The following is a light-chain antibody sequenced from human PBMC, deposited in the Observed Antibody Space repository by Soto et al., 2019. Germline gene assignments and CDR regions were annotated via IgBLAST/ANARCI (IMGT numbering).Light chain of an antibody. Sequence: VLTQSPGTLSLSLGERATLSCRASQSVTGRYLAWYQQKPGQAPRLLIYGASSRASGIPDRFSGSGSGTDFTLTISRLDPEDFAVYYCQQYGDSLTFGGGTKVEIK. CDR1: QSVTGRY. V-gene: IGKV3-20*01. J-gene: IGKJ4*01. CDR3: QQYGDSLT. CDR2: GAS.